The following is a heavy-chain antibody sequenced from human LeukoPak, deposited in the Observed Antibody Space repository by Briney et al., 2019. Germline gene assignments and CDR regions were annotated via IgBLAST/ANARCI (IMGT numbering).Heavy chain of an antibody. CDR3: ASTKYYYDSSGYSTGGY. J-gene: IGHJ4*02. CDR1: GFTFSSYG. Sequence: GGSLRLSCAASGFTFSSYGMHWVRQAPGKGLEWVSSISSSSSYIYYADSVKGRFTISRDNAKNSLYLQMNSLRAEDTAVYYCASTKYYYDSSGYSTGGYWGQGTLVTVSS. D-gene: IGHD3-22*01. CDR2: ISSSSSYI. V-gene: IGHV3-21*01.